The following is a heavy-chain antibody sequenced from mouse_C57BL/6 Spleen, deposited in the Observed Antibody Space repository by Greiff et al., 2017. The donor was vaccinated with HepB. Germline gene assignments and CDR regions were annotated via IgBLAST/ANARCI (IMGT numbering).Heavy chain of an antibody. CDR2: IDPSSGYT. CDR1: GYTFTSYT. J-gene: IGHJ1*03. CDR3: ARSITTVWYFDV. D-gene: IGHD1-1*01. V-gene: IGHV1-4*01. Sequence: VQVVESGAELARPGASVKMSCKASGYTFTSYTMHWVKQRPGQGLEWIGYIDPSSGYTKYNQKFKDKATLTADKSSSTAYMQLSSLTSEDSAVYYCARSITTVWYFDVWGTGTTVTVSS.